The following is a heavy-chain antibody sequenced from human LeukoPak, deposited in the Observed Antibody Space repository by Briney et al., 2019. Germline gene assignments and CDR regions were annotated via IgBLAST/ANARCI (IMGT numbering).Heavy chain of an antibody. CDR1: GDSISSYY. V-gene: IGHV4-59*01. J-gene: IGHJ4*02. D-gene: IGHD3-10*01. CDR3: ARDSGRTQIFDY. Sequence: SETLSLTCTVSGDSISSYYWSWIRQPPGKGLEWIGYIYYRGSTNYNPSLKSRVTISVDASKNQFSLRLSSVTAADTAVYYCARDSGRTQIFDYWGQGILVTVSS. CDR2: IYYRGST.